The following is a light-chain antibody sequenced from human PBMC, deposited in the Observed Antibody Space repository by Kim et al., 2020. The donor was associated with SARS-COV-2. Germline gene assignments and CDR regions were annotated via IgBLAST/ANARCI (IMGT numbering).Light chain of an antibody. Sequence: TSCTRSSGTILCSDVQWYQQRPGSAPVAVVFEDSERLSGVPARFSGSVDSSSNSASLTISGLKAEDEADYYCQSYDNDGNQVFGGGTKLTVL. V-gene: IGLV6-57*03. CDR2: EDS. CDR1: SGTILCSD. CDR3: QSYDNDGNQV. J-gene: IGLJ3*02.